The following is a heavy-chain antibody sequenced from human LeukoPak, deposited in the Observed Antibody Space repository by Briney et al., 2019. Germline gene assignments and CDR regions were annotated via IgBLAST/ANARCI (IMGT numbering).Heavy chain of an antibody. CDR3: AKDFSGYSGYDWGRYYGMDV. D-gene: IGHD5-12*01. Sequence: GGSLRLSCAASGFTFDDYAMHWVSQAPGKGLEWVSLISGDGGSTYYADSVKGRFTISRDNSKNSLYLQMNSLRTEDTALYYCAKDFSGYSGYDWGRYYGMDVWGQGTTVTVSS. CDR1: GFTFDDYA. V-gene: IGHV3-43*02. J-gene: IGHJ6*02. CDR2: ISGDGGST.